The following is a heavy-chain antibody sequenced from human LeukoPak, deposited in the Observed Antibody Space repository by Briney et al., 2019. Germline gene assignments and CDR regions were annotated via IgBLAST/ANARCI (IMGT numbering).Heavy chain of an antibody. CDR1: GFTFDDYA. V-gene: IGHV3-9*01. CDR2: ITWNSDNI. Sequence: GGSLRLSCAASGFTFDDYAMHWVRQAPGKGLEWVSGITWNSDNIEYADSVKGRFTISRDNAKNSLYLQMNSLRAEDTAVYYCARDNQGSFDYWGQGTLVTVSS. D-gene: IGHD3-10*01. CDR3: ARDNQGSFDY. J-gene: IGHJ4*02.